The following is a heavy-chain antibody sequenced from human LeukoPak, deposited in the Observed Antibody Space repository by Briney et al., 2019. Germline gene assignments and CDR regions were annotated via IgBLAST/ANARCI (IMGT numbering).Heavy chain of an antibody. V-gene: IGHV1-2*02. CDR2: INPNSGGT. CDR1: RYTPTGYF. Sequence: GASVKVSCKASRYTPTGYFMHWVRQAPGQGLECMGWINPNSGGTNYAQKFQGRVTMTRDTSISTAYMELGRLRSDDTAVYYCARERGDSRAAGYGMDVWGQGTTVTVSS. D-gene: IGHD6-19*01. CDR3: ARERGDSRAAGYGMDV. J-gene: IGHJ6*02.